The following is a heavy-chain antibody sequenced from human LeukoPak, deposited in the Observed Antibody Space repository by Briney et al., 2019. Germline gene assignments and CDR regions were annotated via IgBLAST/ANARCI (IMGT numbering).Heavy chain of an antibody. CDR3: ASGLGFCSGSDCTNLVKDYYYGMNV. CDR2: ITPIVGIA. D-gene: IGHD2-15*01. J-gene: IGHJ6*02. Sequence: EASVKVSCKASGGSFSGYAFSWVRQAPGQGLEWMGRITPIVGIATYTQKFQGRVTITADKFTSTAYMELSSLRSEDTAVYYCASGLGFCSGSDCTNLVKDYYYGMNVWGQGTTVTVSS. CDR1: GGSFSGYA. V-gene: IGHV1-69*04.